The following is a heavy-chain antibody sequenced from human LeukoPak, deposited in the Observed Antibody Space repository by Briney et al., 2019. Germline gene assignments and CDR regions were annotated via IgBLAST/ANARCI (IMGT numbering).Heavy chain of an antibody. V-gene: IGHV3-23*01. CDR1: GFTFSSYA. Sequence: GGSLRLSCAASGFTFSSYAMSWVRQAPGKGLEWVSAITATSSSTYDADSVQGRFTISRDNSKNTLFLQMNSLRPEDTAIYYCAKLFDSGTYNNFFHYWGQGTLVTVSA. D-gene: IGHD3-10*01. CDR3: AKLFDSGTYNNFFHY. CDR2: ITATSSST. J-gene: IGHJ4*02.